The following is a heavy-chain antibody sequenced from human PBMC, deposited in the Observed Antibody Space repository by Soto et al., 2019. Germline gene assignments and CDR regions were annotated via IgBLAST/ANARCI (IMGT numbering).Heavy chain of an antibody. D-gene: IGHD6-19*01. CDR1: GYTFRTYW. V-gene: IGHV5-10-1*01. J-gene: IGHJ4*02. CDR2: IDPSDSYT. CDR3: ARLAVAGTALSFDY. Sequence: PGESLKISCTGSGYTFRTYWISWVRQMPGKGLEWMGRIDPSDSYTNYSPSFQGHVTISADKSISTAYLQWSSLKASDTAMYYCARLAVAGTALSFDYWGQGTLVTVSS.